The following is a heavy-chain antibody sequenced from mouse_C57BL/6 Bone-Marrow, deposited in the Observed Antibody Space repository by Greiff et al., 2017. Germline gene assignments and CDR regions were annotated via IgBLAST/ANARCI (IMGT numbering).Heavy chain of an antibody. Sequence: EVQLVESGGGLVKPGGSLKLSCAASGFTFSSYTMSWVRQTPETRLQWVAAISGGGGNTYYPDRVQGRFTISRDNDKNILYLQMSRLRSEDTALYYCSRQVTTVLATKYFDVWGTGTTVTVSS. CDR2: ISGGGGNT. CDR3: SRQVTTVLATKYFDV. J-gene: IGHJ1*03. D-gene: IGHD1-1*01. V-gene: IGHV5-9*01. CDR1: GFTFSSYT.